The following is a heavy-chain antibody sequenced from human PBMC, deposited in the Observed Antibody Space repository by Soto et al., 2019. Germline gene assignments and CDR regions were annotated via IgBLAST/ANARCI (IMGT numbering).Heavy chain of an antibody. V-gene: IGHV1-8*01. CDR1: GYTFTEFD. D-gene: IGHD3-3*01. Sequence: QVLLVQAGADVKKPGASVKVSCKTSGYTFTEFDINWVRQAPGQGLEWMGWMNTNTGNTGYAQKVQGRITMTRDTSISTAYMELRRLRSEDTAVNYCARVGRFFGVHAGYWGQGTLVTVSS. CDR2: MNTNTGNT. CDR3: ARVGRFFGVHAGY. J-gene: IGHJ4*02.